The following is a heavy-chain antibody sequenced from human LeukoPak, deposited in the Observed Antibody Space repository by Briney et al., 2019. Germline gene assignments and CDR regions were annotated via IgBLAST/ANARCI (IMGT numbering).Heavy chain of an antibody. CDR3: ARHNSGYGPFDY. D-gene: IGHD5-12*01. V-gene: IGHV1-46*01. CDR1: GYTFTSYY. Sequence: TGGSLRLSCAASGYTFTSYYMHWVRQAPGQGLEWMGIINPSGGSTSYAQKFQGRVTMTRDTSTSTVYMELSSLRSEDTAVYYCARHNSGYGPFDYWGQGTLVTVSS. J-gene: IGHJ4*02. CDR2: INPSGGST.